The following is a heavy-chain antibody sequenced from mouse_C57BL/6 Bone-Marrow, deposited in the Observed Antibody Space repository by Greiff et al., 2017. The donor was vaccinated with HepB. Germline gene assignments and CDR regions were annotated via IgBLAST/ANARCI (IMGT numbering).Heavy chain of an antibody. Sequence: QVQLQQSGPELVKPGASVKISCKASGYSFSSSWMNWVKQRPGKGLEWIGLIYPGDGDTNYNGKFKGKATLTADKSSSTTYMQLSSLTSEDSAVYFCAAYGYDDGFAYWGQGTLVTVSA. D-gene: IGHD2-2*01. CDR2: IYPGDGDT. CDR1: GYSFSSSW. CDR3: AAYGYDDGFAY. V-gene: IGHV1-82*01. J-gene: IGHJ3*01.